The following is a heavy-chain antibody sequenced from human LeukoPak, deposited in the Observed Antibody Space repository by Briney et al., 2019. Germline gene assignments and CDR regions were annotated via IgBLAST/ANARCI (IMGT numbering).Heavy chain of an antibody. CDR1: GYTFTSYG. CDR2: ISAYNGNT. J-gene: IGHJ5*02. CDR3: ARDYYGSGSYYALGWFDP. D-gene: IGHD3-10*01. V-gene: IGHV1-18*01. Sequence: ASVKVSCKASGYTFTSYGISWVRQAPGQGLEWMGWISAYNGNTNYAQKLQGRVTMTTDTSTSTAYMELRSLRSDDTAVYYCARDYYGSGSYYALGWFDPWGQGTLVTVSS.